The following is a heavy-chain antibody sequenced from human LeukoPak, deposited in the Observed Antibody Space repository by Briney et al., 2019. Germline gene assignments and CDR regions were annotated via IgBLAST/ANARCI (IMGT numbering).Heavy chain of an antibody. V-gene: IGHV3-21*01. Sequence: GGSLRLSCAASGFTFSSYSMNWVRQAPGKGLEWVSSISSSSSYIYYADSVKGRFTISRDNAKNSLYLQMNSLRTEDTAVYYCARDGYSYGPDFDYWGQGILVTVSS. D-gene: IGHD5-18*01. CDR1: GFTFSSYS. CDR2: ISSSSSYI. J-gene: IGHJ4*02. CDR3: ARDGYSYGPDFDY.